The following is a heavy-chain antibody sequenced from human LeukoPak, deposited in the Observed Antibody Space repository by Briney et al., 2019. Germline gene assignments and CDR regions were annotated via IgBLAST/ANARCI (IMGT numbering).Heavy chain of an antibody. D-gene: IGHD3-3*01. J-gene: IGHJ4*02. CDR2: ISSSSYI. V-gene: IGHV3-21*01. Sequence: PGGSLRLSCAASGFTFSSYSMNWVRQAPGKGLEWVSSISSSSYIYYADSVKGRFTISRDNAKNSLYLQMNSLRAEDTAVYYCARDRTYDFWSGPGPYYFDYWGQGTLVTVSS. CDR3: ARDRTYDFWSGPGPYYFDY. CDR1: GFTFSSYS.